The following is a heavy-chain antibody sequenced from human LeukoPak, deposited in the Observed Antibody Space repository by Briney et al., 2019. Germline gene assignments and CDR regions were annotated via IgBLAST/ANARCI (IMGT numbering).Heavy chain of an antibody. J-gene: IGHJ4*02. CDR3: ARVQGGYNYFDY. D-gene: IGHD5-24*01. CDR2: VFPYSGKS. Sequence: ASVEVSCKASGYTFTDYYIHWVRQAPGQGLEWMGWVFPYSGKSNLAQKFQGRVAMTSDTSVGTVYMELSRLTSDDTAVYFCARVQGGYNYFDYWGQGTPVTVSS. V-gene: IGHV1-2*02. CDR1: GYTFTDYY.